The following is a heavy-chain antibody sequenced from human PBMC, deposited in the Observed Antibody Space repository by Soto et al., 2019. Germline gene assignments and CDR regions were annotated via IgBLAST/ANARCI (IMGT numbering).Heavy chain of an antibody. CDR2: INPYNGNT. V-gene: IGHV1-18*01. J-gene: IGHJ4*02. CDR1: GYTFTSYG. Sequence: QVQLVQSGAEVKKPGASVKVSCKASGYTFTSYGISWVRQAPGQGLEWMGWINPYNGNTNYAQKLQCRVDMTTDTPTTTPYMELRSLRSDDTAVYYCAREWFGIDYWGQGTLVTVSS. CDR3: AREWFGIDY. D-gene: IGHD3-16*01.